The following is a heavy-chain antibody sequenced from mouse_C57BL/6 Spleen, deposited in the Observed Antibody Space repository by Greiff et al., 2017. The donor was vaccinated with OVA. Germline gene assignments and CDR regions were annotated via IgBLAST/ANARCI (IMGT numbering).Heavy chain of an antibody. J-gene: IGHJ4*01. Sequence: VQLQQSGAELARPGASVKMSCKASGYTFTSYTMHWVKQRPGQGLEWIGYINPSSGYTKYNQKFKDKATLTADKSSSTAYMQLSSLTSEDSAVYYCARSYGNYYAMDYWGQGTSVTVSS. V-gene: IGHV1-4*01. CDR3: ARSYGNYYAMDY. D-gene: IGHD2-1*01. CDR2: INPSSGYT. CDR1: GYTFTSYT.